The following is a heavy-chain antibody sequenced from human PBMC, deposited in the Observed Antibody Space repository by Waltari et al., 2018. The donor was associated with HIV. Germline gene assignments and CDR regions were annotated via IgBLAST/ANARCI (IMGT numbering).Heavy chain of an antibody. Sequence: QVQLQESGPGLVKPSGTLSLTCAVSVGSINSFNWWSWVRQPPGKGLEWVGEIFYNGTTNLHPSLTSRATISLGKSTNQFSLDLTSVTAAYTAVYYCATSRLRGKYFDFWGQGTLVTVSS. D-gene: IGHD4-17*01. J-gene: IGHJ4*02. CDR3: ATSRLRGKYFDF. CDR2: IFYNGTT. V-gene: IGHV4-4*02. CDR1: VGSINSFNW.